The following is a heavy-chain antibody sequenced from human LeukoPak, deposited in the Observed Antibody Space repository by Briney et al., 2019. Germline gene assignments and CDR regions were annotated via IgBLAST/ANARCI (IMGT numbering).Heavy chain of an antibody. D-gene: IGHD2-2*01. CDR2: MNPNSGNT. CDR3: ASVSSTSGYWYFDL. V-gene: IGHV1-8*01. CDR1: GYTFTSYD. Sequence: ASVKVSCKASGYTFTSYDINWVRQATGQGLEWMGWMNPNSGNTGYAQKFQGRVTMTRNTSISTAYMELSSLRSEDTAVYYCASVSSTSGYWYFDLWGRGTLVTVSS. J-gene: IGHJ2*01.